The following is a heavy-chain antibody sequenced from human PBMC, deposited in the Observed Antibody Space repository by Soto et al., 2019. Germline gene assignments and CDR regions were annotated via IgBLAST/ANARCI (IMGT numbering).Heavy chain of an antibody. Sequence: QVQLVQSGAEVKKPGASVKVSCKASGYTFTSYDINWVRQATGQGLEWMGWMNPNSGNTGYAQKFQGRVTMTRKNSISTAYMEVSSRRSEDTAVYYCARCHVVAAGTTEFDYWGQGTLVTVSP. D-gene: IGHD6-13*01. V-gene: IGHV1-8*01. CDR2: MNPNSGNT. CDR3: ARCHVVAAGTTEFDY. J-gene: IGHJ4*02. CDR1: GYTFTSYD.